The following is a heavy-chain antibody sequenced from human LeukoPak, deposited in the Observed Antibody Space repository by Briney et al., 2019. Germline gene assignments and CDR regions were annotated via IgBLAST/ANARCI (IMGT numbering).Heavy chain of an antibody. V-gene: IGHV3-7*01. CDR1: GFTFNYYW. CDR3: ARVRKLRTRGVMDPLDY. D-gene: IGHD3-10*01. J-gene: IGHJ4*02. CDR2: IQQDGSEK. Sequence: GGSLRLSCAASGFTFNYYWLTWVRQAPGKGREGVANIQQDGSEKYYVDSVKGRFIISRDNAKNSLYLQMNSLRAEETAVYICARVRKLRTRGVMDPLDYWGQGTLVTVSS.